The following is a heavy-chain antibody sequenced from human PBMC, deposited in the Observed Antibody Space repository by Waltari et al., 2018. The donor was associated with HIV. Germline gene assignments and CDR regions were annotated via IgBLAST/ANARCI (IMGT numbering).Heavy chain of an antibody. D-gene: IGHD3-16*01. Sequence: EAKMVESGGGWVQSGGSLRRSCEASGFSFTSFWMNWVRQVPGKGLEWVANINLDGTDSHYVDSVKGRFTISRDNAKNSVYWQMESLRVEDTAVYYCASLGFWGQGTLVAVST. J-gene: IGHJ4*02. V-gene: IGHV3-7*03. CDR1: GFSFTSFW. CDR3: ASLGF. CDR2: INLDGTDS.